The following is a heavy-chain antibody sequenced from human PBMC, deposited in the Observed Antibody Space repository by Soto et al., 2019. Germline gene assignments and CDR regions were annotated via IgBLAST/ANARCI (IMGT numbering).Heavy chain of an antibody. CDR3: AKDWSGYQLLRYYYFGMDV. D-gene: IGHD2-2*01. V-gene: IGHV3-30*18. CDR2: ISYDGSNK. Sequence: GGSLRLSCAAAGFTFSSYGMHWVRQAPGKGLEWVAVISYDGSNKYYADSVKGRFTISRDNSKKTLYLQMNSLRAEDTAVYYCAKDWSGYQLLRYYYFGMDVWGQGTTVTVSS. CDR1: GFTFSSYG. J-gene: IGHJ6*02.